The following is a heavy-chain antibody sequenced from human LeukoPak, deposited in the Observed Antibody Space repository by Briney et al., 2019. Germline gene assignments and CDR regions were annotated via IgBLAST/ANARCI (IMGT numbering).Heavy chain of an antibody. D-gene: IGHD3-16*01. CDR1: GFTFSSYG. V-gene: IGHV3-21*01. CDR3: ASAADGYPWDS. J-gene: IGHJ4*02. Sequence: GGSLRLSCAASGFTFSSYGMHWVRQAPGKGLEWVSSISSSGSHTYYADSVKGRFTISRDNAKNSLYLQMNSLRAEDTAVYYCASAADGYPWDSWGQGTLVTVSS. CDR2: ISSSGSHT.